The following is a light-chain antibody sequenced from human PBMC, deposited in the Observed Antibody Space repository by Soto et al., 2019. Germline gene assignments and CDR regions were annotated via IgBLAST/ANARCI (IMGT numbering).Light chain of an antibody. CDR2: GAS. CDR3: QQYGSSLTWT. Sequence: TQSPSTLSASVGDRVTITCRASQSISSNLAWYQQKPGQAPRLLIYGASTRATGIPARFSGSGSGTGFTLTISRLEPEDFAVYYCQQYGSSLTWTFGQGTKV. V-gene: IGKV3-20*01. CDR1: QSISSN. J-gene: IGKJ1*01.